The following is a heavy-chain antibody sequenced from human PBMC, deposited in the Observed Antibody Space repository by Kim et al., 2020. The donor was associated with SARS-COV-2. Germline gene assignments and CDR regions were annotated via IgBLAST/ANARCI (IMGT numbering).Heavy chain of an antibody. CDR1: GFTFSSYS. CDR3: ARDWAVGANWFDP. J-gene: IGHJ5*02. Sequence: GGSLRLSCAASGFTFSSYSMNWVRQAPGKGLEWVSSISSSSSYIYYADSVKGRFTISRDNAKNSLYLQMNSLRAEDTAVYYCARDWAVGANWFDPWGQGTLVTVSS. D-gene: IGHD1-26*01. CDR2: ISSSSSYI. V-gene: IGHV3-21*01.